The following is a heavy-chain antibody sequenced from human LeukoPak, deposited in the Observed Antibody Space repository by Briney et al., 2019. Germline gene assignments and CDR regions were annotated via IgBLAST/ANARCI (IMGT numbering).Heavy chain of an antibody. Sequence: SETLSLTCTVSGVSISTYYWNWIRQSPGKGLEWIGYMYYSGSTNYNPSLKSRVTISVNTSKNESSLKLSSVTAADTAVYYCARTPATTWTNHFDYWGQGTLVTVSS. CDR3: ARTPATTWTNHFDY. CDR1: GVSISTYY. D-gene: IGHD4-17*01. J-gene: IGHJ4*02. V-gene: IGHV4-59*01. CDR2: MYYSGST.